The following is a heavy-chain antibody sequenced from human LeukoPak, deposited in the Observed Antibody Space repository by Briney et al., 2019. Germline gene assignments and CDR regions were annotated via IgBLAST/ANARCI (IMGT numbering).Heavy chain of an antibody. CDR1: GFIFSTYG. Sequence: GGSLILSCSASGFIFSTYGMHWVRQAPGKGLEWVAFIRNDKSSEHYADSVKGRFTISRDNAKNSLYLQMNSLRAEDTGVYYCARDLQQLALWGQGTLVTVSS. CDR2: IRNDKSSE. D-gene: IGHD6-13*01. V-gene: IGHV3-30*02. J-gene: IGHJ4*02. CDR3: ARDLQQLAL.